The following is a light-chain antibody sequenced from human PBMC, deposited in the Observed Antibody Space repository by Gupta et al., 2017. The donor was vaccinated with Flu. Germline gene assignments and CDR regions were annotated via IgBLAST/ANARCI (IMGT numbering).Light chain of an antibody. V-gene: IGKV3-20*01. CDR1: QSISTL. CDR2: GTS. J-gene: IGKJ1*01. CDR3: QQFGTSRT. Sequence: PGTLSLAPGERATLSCRASQSISTLLAWYQQKPGQAPRLLIYGTSNRATGTPDRFSGSGSGADFTLTISRLEPEDFAVYYCQQFGTSRTFGQGTRIEIK.